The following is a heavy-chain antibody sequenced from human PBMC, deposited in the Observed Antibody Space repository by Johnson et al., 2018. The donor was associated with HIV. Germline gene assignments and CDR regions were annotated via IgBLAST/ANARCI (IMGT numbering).Heavy chain of an antibody. CDR2: IRYDGSNK. CDR1: GFTFSSYA. D-gene: IGHD7-27*01. CDR3: ARNLGPSDDAFDI. J-gene: IGHJ3*02. Sequence: QVQLVEPGGGVVQPGGSLRLSCAASGFTFSSYAMSWVRQAPGTGLEWVAFIRYDGSNKYYADAVKGQFTISRDTSKNTLYLQMNSLRAEDTAVYYCARNLGPSDDAFDIWGQGTMVTVSS. V-gene: IGHV3-30*02.